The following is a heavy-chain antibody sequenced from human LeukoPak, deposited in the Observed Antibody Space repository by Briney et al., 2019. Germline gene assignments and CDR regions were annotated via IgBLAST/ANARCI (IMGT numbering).Heavy chain of an antibody. CDR1: GFTFSSYA. J-gene: IGHJ4*02. CDR2: ISGSGGST. CDR3: AKSYERLFGVVPPHYYFDY. V-gene: IGHV3-23*01. Sequence: GGSLRLSCAASGFTFSSYAMNWVRQAPGKGLEWVSAISGSGGSTYYADSVKGRFTISRDNSKNTLYLQMNSLRAEDTAVYYCAKSYERLFGVVPPHYYFDYWGQGTLVTVSS. D-gene: IGHD3-3*01.